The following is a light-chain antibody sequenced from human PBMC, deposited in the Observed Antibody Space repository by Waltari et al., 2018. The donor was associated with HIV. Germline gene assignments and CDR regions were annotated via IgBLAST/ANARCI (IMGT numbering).Light chain of an antibody. CDR3: SSYVGNNIYV. V-gene: IGLV2-8*01. Sequence: QSALTQPPSASGSPGPSVTISCIGPTSHVGPSNYVSWYQHHPGRAPKLMIFEVNQRASGVPDRFSASRSGNTAYLTVSGLQPEDEADYYCSSYVGNNIYVFGTGTKVTVL. CDR2: EVN. CDR1: TSHVGPSNY. J-gene: IGLJ1*01.